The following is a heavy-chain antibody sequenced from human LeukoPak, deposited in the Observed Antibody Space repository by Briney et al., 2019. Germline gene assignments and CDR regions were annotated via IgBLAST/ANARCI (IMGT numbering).Heavy chain of an antibody. Sequence: GSLRLSCAASGFTFTAYWMHWVRQTPGKGLVWVSRIDGGGSSTSYADSVKGRFSIFRDNAKSTLYLQMNSLRVDDTAVYYCARGPGSSGGAYVGDYWGHGTLVTVSS. J-gene: IGHJ4*01. CDR1: GFTFTAYW. D-gene: IGHD3-22*01. V-gene: IGHV3-74*01. CDR2: IDGGGSST. CDR3: ARGPGSSGGAYVGDY.